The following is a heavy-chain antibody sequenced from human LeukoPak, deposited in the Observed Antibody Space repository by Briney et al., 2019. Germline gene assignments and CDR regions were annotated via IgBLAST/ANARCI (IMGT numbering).Heavy chain of an antibody. CDR2: ISSSSSYI. CDR1: GFTLSSYS. V-gene: IGHV3-21*01. CDR3: ARVHYYDSSGYSPYYYYMDV. Sequence: GGSLRLSCAASGFTLSSYSMNWVRQAPGKGLEWVSSISSSSSYIYYADSVKGRFTISRDNAKNSLYLQMNSLRAEDTAVYYCARVHYYDSSGYSPYYYYMDVWGKGTTVTVSS. D-gene: IGHD3-22*01. J-gene: IGHJ6*03.